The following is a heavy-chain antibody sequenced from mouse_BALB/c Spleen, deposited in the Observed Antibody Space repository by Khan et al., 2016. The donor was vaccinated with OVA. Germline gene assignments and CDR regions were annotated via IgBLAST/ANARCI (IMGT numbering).Heavy chain of an antibody. V-gene: IGHV1-7*01. CDR2: INPSTGYS. CDR1: GYTFTSYW. J-gene: IGHJ3*01. Sequence: VQLVESGAELAKPGASVKMSRKASGYTFTSYWMHWVKQRPGQGLEWIGYINPSTGYSEYNQKFKDKATLTADKSSSTAYMQLSSLTSDDSAVYYCANHGSSSAWFAYWGQGTLVTVSA. CDR3: ANHGSSSAWFAY. D-gene: IGHD1-1*01.